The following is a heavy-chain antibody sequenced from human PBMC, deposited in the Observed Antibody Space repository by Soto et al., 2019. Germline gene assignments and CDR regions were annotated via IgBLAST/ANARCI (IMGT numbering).Heavy chain of an antibody. J-gene: IGHJ4*02. CDR2: IKSKTDGGTA. CDR3: SPDMFGY. CDR1: GFTITNAW. V-gene: IGHV3-15*01. Sequence: GGSLRLSCVASGFTITNAWMAWVRQAPGKGLEWVGRIKSKTDGGTADYAAPVKGRFTISRDDSKNALYLEINGLKTEDTAVYYCSPDMFGYWGQGTLVTVSS. D-gene: IGHD3-10*02.